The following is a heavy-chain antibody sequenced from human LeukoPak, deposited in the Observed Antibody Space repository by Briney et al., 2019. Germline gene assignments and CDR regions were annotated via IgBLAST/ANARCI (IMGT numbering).Heavy chain of an antibody. J-gene: IGHJ4*02. V-gene: IGHV4-59*12. D-gene: IGHD6-19*01. Sequence: SETLSLTCTVSGGSISSYYWSWIRKPPGKGLEWIGYIYYSGSTNYNPSLKSRVTISVDTSKNQFSLKLSSVTAADTAVYYCARGRRGWYDYWGQGTLVTVSS. CDR3: ARGRRGWYDY. CDR1: GGSISSYY. CDR2: IYYSGST.